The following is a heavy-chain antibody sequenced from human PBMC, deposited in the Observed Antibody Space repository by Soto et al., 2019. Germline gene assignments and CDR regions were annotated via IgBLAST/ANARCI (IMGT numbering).Heavy chain of an antibody. D-gene: IGHD1-26*01. J-gene: IGHJ4*02. CDR2: ISHSGSA. CDR3: ARGLMSGSHYAGGWYYFDS. Sequence: QVQLQQWGAGLLKPSETLSLTCAVYGGSFSGYIWSWIRQTPGKGLQWIGQISHSGSANYNQSLKSPVTISVHTSDSQSPLELSAVTAAYTAVYYCARGLMSGSHYAGGWYYFDSWGKGTLVTVSS. V-gene: IGHV4-34*01. CDR1: GGSFSGYI.